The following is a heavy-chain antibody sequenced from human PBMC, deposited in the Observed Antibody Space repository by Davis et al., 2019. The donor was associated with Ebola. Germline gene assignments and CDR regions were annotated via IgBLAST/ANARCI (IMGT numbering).Heavy chain of an antibody. CDR3: ATTQWLREFDN. Sequence: GESLKISCTASGFTVSSNHMSWVRQAPGKGLEWVSVIYDHSTAYADSVRGRFIISSDKSNNTLYLEMSSLRVDDTAVYYWATTQWLREFDNWGQGTLVTVSS. D-gene: IGHD6-19*01. V-gene: IGHV3-53*05. CDR2: IYDHST. CDR1: GFTVSSNH. J-gene: IGHJ4*02.